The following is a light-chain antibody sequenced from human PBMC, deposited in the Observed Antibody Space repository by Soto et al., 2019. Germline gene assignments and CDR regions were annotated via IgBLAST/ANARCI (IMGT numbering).Light chain of an antibody. CDR2: DVT. CDR3: YSYAGSYTSV. CDR1: SRDVGNYNY. V-gene: IGLV2-11*01. J-gene: IGLJ3*02. Sequence: QSALTQPRSVSGSPGQSVTISCTGTSRDVGNYNYVSWFQQHPGKAPKLIIYDVTKRPSGVPDRFSGSKSGNTASLTISGLQAEDEADFYCYSYAGSYTSVFGGGTKVTVL.